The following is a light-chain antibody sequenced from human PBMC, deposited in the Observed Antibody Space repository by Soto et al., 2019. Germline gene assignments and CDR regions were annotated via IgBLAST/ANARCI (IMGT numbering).Light chain of an antibody. CDR1: NIGRKN. V-gene: IGLV3-9*01. CDR2: SDS. Sequence: SYELTQPLSVSVSLGQTATITCGGNNIGRKNVHWYHQKSGQAPLLFIYSDSNRHSGIPERFSGSNSGNTDTLTISRAQASDDDDDFCHVWDSSSFYVFGFGTKLTVL. CDR3: HVWDSSSFYV. J-gene: IGLJ1*01.